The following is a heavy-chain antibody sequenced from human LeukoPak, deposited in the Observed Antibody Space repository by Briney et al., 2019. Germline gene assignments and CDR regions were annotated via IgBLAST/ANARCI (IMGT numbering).Heavy chain of an antibody. Sequence: RGSLRLSCVASGFTVSSTYMSWVRQAPGKGLEWVSVIYSGGDTKYADSVKGRFTISRDNSKNTLYLQMNSLRAEDTAVYYCAGSSAGNYVGYFDPWGQGTLVTVSS. D-gene: IGHD4-17*01. CDR2: IYSGGDT. CDR3: AGSSAGNYVGYFDP. V-gene: IGHV3-66*01. J-gene: IGHJ5*02. CDR1: GFTVSSTY.